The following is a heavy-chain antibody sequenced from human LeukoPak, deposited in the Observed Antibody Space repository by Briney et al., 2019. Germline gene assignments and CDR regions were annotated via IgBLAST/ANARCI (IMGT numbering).Heavy chain of an antibody. CDR3: TRGPYQLLPYYFDY. J-gene: IGHJ4*02. Sequence: GGSPRLSCTASGFTFGDYAMSWVRQAPGKGLEWVGFIRSKAYGGTTEYAASVKGRFTISRDDSKSIAYLQMNSLKTEDTAMYYCTRGPYQLLPYYFDYWGQGTLVTVSS. D-gene: IGHD2-2*01. CDR2: IRSKAYGGTT. CDR1: GFTFGDYA. V-gene: IGHV3-49*04.